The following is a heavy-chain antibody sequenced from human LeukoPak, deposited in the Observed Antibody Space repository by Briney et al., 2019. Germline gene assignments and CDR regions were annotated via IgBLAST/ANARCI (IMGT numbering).Heavy chain of an antibody. CDR3: ARDVAVAGGGANWFDP. D-gene: IGHD6-19*01. Sequence: ASVKVSCKASGYTFTSHDINWVRQATGQWLEWMGWMNPNSGNTGYAQKFQGRVTMTRNTSISTAYMELSSLISEDTAVYYCARDVAVAGGGANWFDPWGQGTLVTVSS. CDR1: GYTFTSHD. V-gene: IGHV1-8*01. CDR2: MNPNSGNT. J-gene: IGHJ5*02.